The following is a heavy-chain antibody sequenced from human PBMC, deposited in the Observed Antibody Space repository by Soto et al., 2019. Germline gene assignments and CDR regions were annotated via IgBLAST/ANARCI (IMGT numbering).Heavy chain of an antibody. J-gene: IGHJ5*02. CDR1: GGSFSGYY. CDR2: INHSGST. Sequence: SETLSLTCAVYGGSFSGYYWSWIRQPPGKGLEWIGEINHSGSTNYNPSLKSRVTISVDTSKNQFSLKLSSVTAADTAVYYCARVGRSYSSSDNWFDPWGQGNLVTVSS. V-gene: IGHV4-34*01. CDR3: ARVGRSYSSSDNWFDP. D-gene: IGHD6-6*01.